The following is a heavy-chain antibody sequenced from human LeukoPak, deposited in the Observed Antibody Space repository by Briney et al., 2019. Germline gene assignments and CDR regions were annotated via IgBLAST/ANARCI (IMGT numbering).Heavy chain of an antibody. Sequence: SETLSLTCTIACGSISIYYWSVIRQPPVKGLESIGYIYYSGSTNYTPSLKSRVTISVDTSKNQFSLKLSSVTAADTAVYYCARGGWYLDYWGQGTLVTVSS. CDR2: IYYSGST. CDR1: CGSISIYY. D-gene: IGHD6-19*01. CDR3: ARGGWYLDY. V-gene: IGHV4-59*01. J-gene: IGHJ4*02.